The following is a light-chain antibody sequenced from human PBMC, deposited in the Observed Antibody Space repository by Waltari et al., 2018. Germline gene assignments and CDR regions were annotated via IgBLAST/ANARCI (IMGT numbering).Light chain of an antibody. CDR3: QSADGTGWV. J-gene: IGLJ3*02. CDR2: KDN. Sequence: YGLTQPPSISLSPGQTARITCSGDVLTKRFGYWYQHKTGQAPQLLIYKDNKRPSGIPERFSGSNSGAMVTLTITEVQADDEADYYCQSADGTGWVFGGGTRLTVL. V-gene: IGLV3-25*03. CDR1: VLTKRF.